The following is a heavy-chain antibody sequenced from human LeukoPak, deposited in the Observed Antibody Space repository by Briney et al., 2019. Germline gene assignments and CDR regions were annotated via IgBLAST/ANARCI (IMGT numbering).Heavy chain of an antibody. V-gene: IGHV3-23*01. Sequence: GGSLRLSCAASGFTFSSYSMNWVRQAPGKGLEWVSGISGSGGSTYYADSVKGRFTISRDNSRNTLYLQMNSLRVEDTAVYYCAKGQGSAAAANFDYWGQGTLVTVSS. CDR1: GFTFSSYS. J-gene: IGHJ4*02. D-gene: IGHD2-2*01. CDR2: ISGSGGST. CDR3: AKGQGSAAAANFDY.